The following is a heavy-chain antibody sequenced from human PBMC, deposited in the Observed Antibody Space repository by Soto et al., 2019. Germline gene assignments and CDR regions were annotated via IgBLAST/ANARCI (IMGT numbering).Heavy chain of an antibody. CDR2: IDYSGST. CDR1: GGSISNYY. CDR3: ARLLYSSGYYIDY. J-gene: IGHJ4*02. V-gene: IGHV4-59*01. D-gene: IGHD3-22*01. Sequence: SETLSLTCTVSGGSISNYYWSWIRQPPGKGLEWIGYIDYSGSTNYNPSLESRVSISVDTSKNQFYLKMNSVTAADTAVYYCARLLYSSGYYIDYWGQGTLVTVSS.